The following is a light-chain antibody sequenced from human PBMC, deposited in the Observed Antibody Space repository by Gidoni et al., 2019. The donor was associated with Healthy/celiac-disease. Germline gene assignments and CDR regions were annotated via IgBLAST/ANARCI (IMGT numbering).Light chain of an antibody. CDR1: QDISNY. Sequence: DIQMHQSPSSLAASVGDRVTITCHASQDISNYLNWYQQKPGKAPKLLIYAASNLETGVPSRFSGSGSGTDFTFTISSLQPEDIATYYCQQYDNLPFTFGPGTKLDIK. J-gene: IGKJ3*01. CDR3: QQYDNLPFT. V-gene: IGKV1-33*01. CDR2: AAS.